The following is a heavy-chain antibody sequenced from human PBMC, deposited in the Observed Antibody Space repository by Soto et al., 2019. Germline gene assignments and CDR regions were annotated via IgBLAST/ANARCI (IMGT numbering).Heavy chain of an antibody. CDR3: ARTPVGVGSNDVRGAIGEYYFDY. Sequence: GSLRLSGAASGFSLSSYGMHWVRQAPGKGLELVAVIWYDGSNKYYADSVKGRFTISRDNSKNTLYLQMNSLRAEDTAVYYCARTPVGVGSNDVRGAIGEYYFDYWGQGTLVTVSS. D-gene: IGHD2-21*01. J-gene: IGHJ4*02. V-gene: IGHV3-33*01. CDR2: IWYDGSNK. CDR1: GFSLSSYG.